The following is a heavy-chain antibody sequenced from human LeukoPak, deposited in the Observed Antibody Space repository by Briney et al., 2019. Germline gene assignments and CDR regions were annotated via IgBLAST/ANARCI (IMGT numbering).Heavy chain of an antibody. V-gene: IGHV3-48*01. CDR2: ISSSGTTI. J-gene: IGHJ4*02. CDR3: VRRIDD. Sequence: GGSLSVSRAVFGFTFSGNSITWVCQAPGKGLEWVSYISSSGTTIYYADSVKGRFTISRDNVKNSLYLQMNSLRADDTAVYYCVRRIDDWSQGTLVTVSS. CDR1: GFTFSGNS.